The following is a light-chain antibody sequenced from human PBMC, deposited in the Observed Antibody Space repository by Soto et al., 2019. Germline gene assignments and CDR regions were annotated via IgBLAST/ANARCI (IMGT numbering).Light chain of an antibody. CDR1: QSISRY. Sequence: DIQMTQSPSSLSSSLGDRVTITCGASQSISRYLNWYQQKPGKAPNLLIYVASSLQSEVPSRFSGSGSGTDFTLTITSLQTEDFATYFCQQSYSRPRTFGQGTKVDIK. CDR2: VAS. J-gene: IGKJ1*01. V-gene: IGKV1-39*01. CDR3: QQSYSRPRT.